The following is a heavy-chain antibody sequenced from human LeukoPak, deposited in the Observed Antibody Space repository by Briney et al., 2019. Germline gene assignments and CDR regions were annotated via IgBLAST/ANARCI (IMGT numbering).Heavy chain of an antibody. CDR1: GFTFDSHF. CDR3: ARERYSTIENDGLDM. D-gene: IGHD1-26*01. CDR2: IGSRGNFI. Sequence: GGSLRLSCAVSGFTFDSHFFSWVRQAPGRGLEWVSSIGSRGNFIYYADSVRGRFTISRDNAKNSLFLQMNSLRAEDTAVYYCARERYSTIENDGLDMWGQGTMVTVSS. V-gene: IGHV3-21*01. J-gene: IGHJ3*02.